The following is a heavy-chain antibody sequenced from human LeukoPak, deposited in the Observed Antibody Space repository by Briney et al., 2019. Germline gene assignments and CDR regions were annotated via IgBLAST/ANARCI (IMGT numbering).Heavy chain of an antibody. CDR2: IIPIFDTS. J-gene: IGHJ5*02. CDR3: AGMVSPTAAGTGYFDP. D-gene: IGHD6-13*01. CDR1: GGTFNNYA. Sequence: ASVKVSCKASGGTFNNYAISWVRQAPGQGLEWMGEIIPIFDTSTYAQKYRGRVTITTDESTSTAYMELSSLRFEDTAVYYCAGMVSPTAAGTGYFDPWGQGTLVTVSS. V-gene: IGHV1-69*05.